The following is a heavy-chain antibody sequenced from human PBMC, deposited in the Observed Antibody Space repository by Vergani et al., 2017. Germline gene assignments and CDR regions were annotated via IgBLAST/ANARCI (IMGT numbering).Heavy chain of an antibody. Sequence: QLQLQESGPGLVKPSETLSLTCTVSGGSISSSSSYWGWIRQPPGKGLEWIGSIYYSGSTYYNPSLKSRVTISVDTSKNQFSLKLSSVTAADTAVYYCARLRANYYDSSGYSDYWGQGTLVTVSS. D-gene: IGHD3-22*01. CDR1: GGSISSSSSY. CDR3: ARLRANYYDSSGYSDY. V-gene: IGHV4-39*01. J-gene: IGHJ4*02. CDR2: IYYSGST.